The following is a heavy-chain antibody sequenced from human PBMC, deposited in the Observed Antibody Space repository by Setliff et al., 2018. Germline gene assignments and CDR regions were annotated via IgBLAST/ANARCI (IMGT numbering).Heavy chain of an antibody. CDR2: INHSGST. V-gene: IGHV4-34*01. J-gene: IGHJ3*02. D-gene: IGHD1-26*01. Sequence: ASETLSLTCAVYGGSFSGYYWSWIRQPPGKGLEWIGEINHSGSTNYNPSLKSRVTISVDTSKNQFSLKLNSVTAADTAVYYCARVFPMVGATERRAFDIWGQGTVVTV. CDR3: ARVFPMVGATERRAFDI. CDR1: GGSFSGYY.